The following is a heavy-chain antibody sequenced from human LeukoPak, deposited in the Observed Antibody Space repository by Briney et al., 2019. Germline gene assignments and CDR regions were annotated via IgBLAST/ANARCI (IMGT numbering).Heavy chain of an antibody. Sequence: GESLKISCTGSGYSFTSYWIGWVRQMPGKGLEWMGIIYPGDSDTRYSPSFQGQVTISADKSISTAYLQWSSLKASDTAMYYCARQRRDFWSGYYTSAVPKYNWFDPWGQGTLVTVSS. J-gene: IGHJ5*02. CDR2: IYPGDSDT. CDR3: ARQRRDFWSGYYTSAVPKYNWFDP. CDR1: GYSFTSYW. V-gene: IGHV5-51*01. D-gene: IGHD3-3*01.